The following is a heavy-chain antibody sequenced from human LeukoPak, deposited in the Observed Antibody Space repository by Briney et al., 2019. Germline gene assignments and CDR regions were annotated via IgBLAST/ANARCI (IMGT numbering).Heavy chain of an antibody. CDR3: ARDLVAHYDILTVIDY. V-gene: IGHV1-2*02. D-gene: IGHD3-9*01. J-gene: IGHJ4*02. CDR2: INPNSGGT. CDR1: GYTFTGHY. Sequence: ASVKVSCKASGYTFTGHYMHWVRQAPGQGLEWMGWINPNSGGTNYAQKFQGRVTMTRDTSISTAYMELSRLRSDDTAVYYCARDLVAHYDILTVIDYWGQGTLVTVSS.